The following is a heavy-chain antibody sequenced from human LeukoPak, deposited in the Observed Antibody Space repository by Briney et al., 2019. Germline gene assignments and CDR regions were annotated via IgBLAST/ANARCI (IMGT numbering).Heavy chain of an antibody. D-gene: IGHD5-12*01. CDR3: AREPIYSGYGPDYDYYYYMDV. CDR2: IIPIFGTA. V-gene: IGHV1-69*05. Sequence: SVKVSCKASGGTFSSYAISWVRQAPGQGLEWMGRIIPIFGTANYAQKFQGRVTITTDESTSTAYMELSSLRSEDTAVCYCAREPIYSGYGPDYDYYYYMDVWGKGTTVTVSS. CDR1: GGTFSSYA. J-gene: IGHJ6*03.